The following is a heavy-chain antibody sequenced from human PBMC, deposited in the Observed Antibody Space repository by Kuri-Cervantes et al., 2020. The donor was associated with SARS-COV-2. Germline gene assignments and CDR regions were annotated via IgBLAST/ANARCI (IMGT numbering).Heavy chain of an antibody. CDR3: GRVSWLQLWHRYSDS. Sequence: GSLRLSCTVSGGSISSHYWSWIRQPPGKGLEWIGYIYYSGSTNYNPSLKSRVIISIDTSKNQVSLRLTSATAADTAVYYCGRVSWLQLWHRYSDSWGQGTLVTVSS. D-gene: IGHD5-24*01. CDR1: GGSISSHY. CDR2: IYYSGST. V-gene: IGHV4-59*08. J-gene: IGHJ4*02.